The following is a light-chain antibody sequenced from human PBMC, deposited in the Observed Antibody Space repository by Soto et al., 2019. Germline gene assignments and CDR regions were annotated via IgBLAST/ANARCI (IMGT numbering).Light chain of an antibody. J-gene: IGKJ1*01. CDR2: KAS. CDR3: QQYNSQWT. Sequence: DIQMTQSPSTLSASVGDRVTITCRASQSISSWLAWYQQKPGRAPKLLIYKASSLESGVPSRFSGSGSGTEFTPTISSLQPDDFATYYCQQYNSQWTFGQGTKVEFK. CDR1: QSISSW. V-gene: IGKV1-5*03.